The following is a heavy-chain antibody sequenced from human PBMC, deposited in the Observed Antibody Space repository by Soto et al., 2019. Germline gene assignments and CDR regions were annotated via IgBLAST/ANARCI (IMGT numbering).Heavy chain of an antibody. J-gene: IGHJ4*02. V-gene: IGHV3-23*01. CDR3: AKDAEYSDYDIEA. Sequence: GGSXTLSCPASTFTFTTYSINLYRHAPGKGLECVSGISGSGAGTYYADSVKGWFTISRHNPKHTLYLQMNSLRTEDTTLYYCAKDAEYSDYDIEAWGQGTLV. CDR1: TFTFTTYS. D-gene: IGHD5-12*01. CDR2: ISGSGAGT.